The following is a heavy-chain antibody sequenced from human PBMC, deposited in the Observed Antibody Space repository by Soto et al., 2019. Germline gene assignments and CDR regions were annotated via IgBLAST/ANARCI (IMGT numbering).Heavy chain of an antibody. D-gene: IGHD3-3*01. V-gene: IGHV4-4*07. CDR1: GGSISSYY. CDR2: IYTSGST. CDR3: ASGFWSGYYGADYYYYGMDV. Sequence: SETLSLTCTVSGGSISSYYWSWIRQPAGKGLEWIGRIYTSGSTNYNPSLKSRVTMSVDTSKNQFSLKLSSVTAADTAVYYCASGFWSGYYGADYYYYGMDVWGQGTTVTVSS. J-gene: IGHJ6*02.